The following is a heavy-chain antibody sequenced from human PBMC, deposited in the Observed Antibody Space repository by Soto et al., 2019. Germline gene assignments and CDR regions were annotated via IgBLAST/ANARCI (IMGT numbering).Heavy chain of an antibody. CDR2: ISGSGGST. Sequence: HPWGSRSLSCAASRFTFISYAMSWVRQAPGQGLEWVSAISGSGGSTYYADSVKGRFTISRDNSKNTLYLQMNSLRAEDTAVYYCAKDRAAVADYWFDPWGQGTLVTVSS. D-gene: IGHD6-19*01. CDR3: AKDRAAVADYWFDP. V-gene: IGHV3-23*01. CDR1: RFTFISYA. J-gene: IGHJ5*02.